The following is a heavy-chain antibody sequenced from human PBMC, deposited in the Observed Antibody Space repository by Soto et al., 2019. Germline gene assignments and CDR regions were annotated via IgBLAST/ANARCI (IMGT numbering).Heavy chain of an antibody. Sequence: QVQLQESGPGPVKPSQTLSLTCTVSGGSISSGSYYWSWIRQYPGKGLEWMGYIYYSGSTYYNPSLKIRITLSVYTSNNQFSLNLSSVTAADTAVYSCARGSWSFYYFDYWGQGTLVTVSS. V-gene: IGHV4-31*03. CDR2: IYYSGST. CDR3: ARGSWSFYYFDY. CDR1: GGSISSGSYY. D-gene: IGHD3-10*01. J-gene: IGHJ4*02.